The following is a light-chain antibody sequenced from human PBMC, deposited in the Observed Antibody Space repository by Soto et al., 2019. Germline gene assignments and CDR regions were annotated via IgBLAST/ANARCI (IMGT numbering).Light chain of an antibody. CDR2: GAS. CDR3: QQYGSSRT. CDR1: QSVSSSS. Sequence: EIALTQSPGTLSLSPGDSATLSCRASQSVSSSSLAWYQQKPGQAPRILIYGASSRATGIPDRFSGSGSGTESTLTISRLEPEDFAVYYCQQYGSSRTFGQGTKVDIK. V-gene: IGKV3-20*01. J-gene: IGKJ1*01.